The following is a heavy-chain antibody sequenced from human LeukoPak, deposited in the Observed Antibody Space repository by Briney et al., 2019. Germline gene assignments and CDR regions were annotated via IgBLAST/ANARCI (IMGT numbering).Heavy chain of an antibody. D-gene: IGHD6-19*01. Sequence: GGSLRLSCAASGFTFSTYGMHWVRQAPGKGLEWVAFIRYDGRNKYYADSVKGRFTISRDNSKNTLCLQMNSLRAEDTAVYYCARETGWGYYYYYMDVWGKGTTVTVSS. CDR1: GFTFSTYG. CDR2: IRYDGRNK. CDR3: ARETGWGYYYYYMDV. J-gene: IGHJ6*03. V-gene: IGHV3-30*02.